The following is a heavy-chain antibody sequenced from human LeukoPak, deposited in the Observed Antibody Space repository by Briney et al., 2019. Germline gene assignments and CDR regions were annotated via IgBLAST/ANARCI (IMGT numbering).Heavy chain of an antibody. V-gene: IGHV3-23*01. CDR3: AKVGSRHQWLVQKDYFDY. J-gene: IGHJ4*02. CDR2: ISGSGGST. CDR1: GFTFSSYA. D-gene: IGHD6-19*01. Sequence: GGSLRLSCAASGFTFSSYAMSWVRQAPGKGLEWVSAISGSGGSTYYADSVKGRFTISRDNSKNTLYLQMNSLRAEDTAVYYCAKVGSRHQWLVQKDYFDYWGQGTLVTVSS.